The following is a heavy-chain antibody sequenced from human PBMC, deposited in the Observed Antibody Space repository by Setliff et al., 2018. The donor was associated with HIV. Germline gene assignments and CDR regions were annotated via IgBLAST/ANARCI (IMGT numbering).Heavy chain of an antibody. D-gene: IGHD3-22*01. CDR1: GGSISSGSYY. V-gene: IGHV4-61*02. Sequence: KPSETLSLTCTVSGGSISSGSYYWSWIRQPAGKGLEWIGRIYTSGSTNYNPSLKSRVSISLDTSKKQVSLKLNSVTAADTAVYYCARGHSYDSYGYYLRGFDIWGPGTMVTVSS. CDR3: ARGHSYDSYGYYLRGFDI. J-gene: IGHJ3*02. CDR2: IYTSGST.